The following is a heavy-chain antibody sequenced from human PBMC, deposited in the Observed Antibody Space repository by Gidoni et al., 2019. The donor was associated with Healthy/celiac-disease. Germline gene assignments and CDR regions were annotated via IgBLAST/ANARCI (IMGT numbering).Heavy chain of an antibody. J-gene: IGHJ4*02. CDR3: AKDIYYYDSSGRFDY. CDR1: GFTFADYA. CDR2: ISWNSGSI. D-gene: IGHD3-22*01. V-gene: IGHV3-9*01. Sequence: EVQLVESGGGLVQPGRSLRLSCAASGFTFADYAMHWVRQAPGKGLEWVSGISWNSGSIGYADSVKGRFTISRDNAKNSLYLQMNSLRAEDTALYYCAKDIYYYDSSGRFDYWGQGTLVTVSS.